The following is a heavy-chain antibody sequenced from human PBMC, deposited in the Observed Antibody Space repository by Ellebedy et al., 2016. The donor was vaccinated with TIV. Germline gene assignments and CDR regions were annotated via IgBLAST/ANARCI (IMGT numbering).Heavy chain of an antibody. Sequence: GGSLRLSCAASRFSFRNYWMSWVRQAPGKGLEWVANINQDGGEKHYVDSVKGRFTISRDNAKNSLYLQMNSLRAVDTAVYYCATDGSYGDYLSPTHAFVIWGQGTTVTVSS. J-gene: IGHJ3*02. V-gene: IGHV3-7*01. CDR1: RFSFRNYW. D-gene: IGHD4-17*01. CDR2: INQDGGEK. CDR3: ATDGSYGDYLSPTHAFVI.